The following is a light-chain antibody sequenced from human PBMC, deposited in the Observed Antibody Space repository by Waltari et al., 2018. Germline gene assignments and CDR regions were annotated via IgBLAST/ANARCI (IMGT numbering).Light chain of an antibody. Sequence: ETAMTQSPATLSVSPGEVVTLSCRARQSVSRNVAWYQRRPGQAPRLRMYDASTRASGIPARFSGSWSGTEFTLTISGLQSEDCALYYGQQYNDWYSCGHGTTLEVK. CDR1: QSVSRN. CDR2: DAS. J-gene: IGKJ2*03. CDR3: QQYNDWYS. V-gene: IGKV3-15*01.